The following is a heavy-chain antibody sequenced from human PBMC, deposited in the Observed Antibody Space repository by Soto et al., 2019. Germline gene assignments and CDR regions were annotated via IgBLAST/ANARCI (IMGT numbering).Heavy chain of an antibody. CDR1: AGSINSSSHY. CDR2: FYYSGNP. D-gene: IGHD3-10*02. V-gene: IGHV4-39*01. Sequence: ETLSLTCTVSAGSINSSSHYWGWIRQPPGKGLEWIGTFYYSGNPYYNPSLKSRVTISVDTSKNQFSLKLSSVTAADTAVYYCARQNSINMYYFDYWGQGTLVTVSS. J-gene: IGHJ4*02. CDR3: ARQNSINMYYFDY.